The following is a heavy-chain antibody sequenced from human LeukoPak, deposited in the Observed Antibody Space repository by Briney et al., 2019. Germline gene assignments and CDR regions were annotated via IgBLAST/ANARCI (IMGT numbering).Heavy chain of an antibody. D-gene: IGHD2/OR15-2a*01. V-gene: IGHV4-59*02. J-gene: IGHJ4*02. CDR1: GASVSTSH. CDR3: SEGYFEPFDH. CDR2: LSYTGKT. Sequence: SETLSLTCVVSGASVSTSHWNWIRQLPGKGLEWIGCLSYTGKTDYNPSLTNRVTISFDTAENQVSLKLTSVTAADTAVYYCSEGYFEPFDHWGQGTLVTVSS.